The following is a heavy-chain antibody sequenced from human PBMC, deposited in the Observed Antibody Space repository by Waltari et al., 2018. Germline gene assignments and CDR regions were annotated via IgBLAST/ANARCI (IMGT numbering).Heavy chain of an antibody. CDR1: SGSITSNSYY. D-gene: IGHD6-19*01. CDR2: IHYSGST. Sequence: QMQLQESGPGLVKPSETLALTCTVPSGSITSNSYYWGWIRQPPGKGLEWIGSIHYSGSTYYNPSLKSRVTISVDTSKNQFSLKLSSVTAADTAVYYCATKRESSASGFDYWGQGTLVTVSS. J-gene: IGHJ4*02. CDR3: ATKRESSASGFDY. V-gene: IGHV4-39*01.